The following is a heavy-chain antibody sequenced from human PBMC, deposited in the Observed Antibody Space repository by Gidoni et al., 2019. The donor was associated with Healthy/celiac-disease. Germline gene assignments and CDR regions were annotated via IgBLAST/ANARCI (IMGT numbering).Heavy chain of an antibody. CDR2: TRNKANSYTT. J-gene: IGHJ3*02. D-gene: IGHD1-7*01. CDR3: ARGPPSSRDWNYTRFAI. CDR1: GFTFSDHY. V-gene: IGHV3-72*01. Sequence: EVQLVESGGGLVQPGGSLRLSCAASGFTFSDHYMDWVRQAPGKGLEWVGRTRNKANSYTTEYAASVKGRFTISRDDSKNSLYLQMNSLKTEDTAVYYCARGPPSSRDWNYTRFAIWGQGTMVTVSS.